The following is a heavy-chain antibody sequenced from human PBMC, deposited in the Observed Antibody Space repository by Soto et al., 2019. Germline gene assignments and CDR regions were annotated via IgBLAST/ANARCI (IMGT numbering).Heavy chain of an antibody. CDR1: GYTFTTYG. CDR2: ISGYNGNT. V-gene: IGHV1-18*01. D-gene: IGHD2-15*01. CDR3: ARDSGYCSCGSCYPTNFDS. Sequence: QVLLVQSGAEVKKPGASVKVSCKASGYTFTTYGISWVRQAPGQGLEWMGWISGYNGNTTYPQKVQGRVTMTTDISTSTAYMELSSLRSADTAVYYCARDSGYCSCGSCYPTNFDSWGQGTQVTVSS. J-gene: IGHJ4*02.